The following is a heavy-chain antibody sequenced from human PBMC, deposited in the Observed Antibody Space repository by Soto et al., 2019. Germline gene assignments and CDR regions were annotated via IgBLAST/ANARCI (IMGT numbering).Heavy chain of an antibody. D-gene: IGHD6-6*01. J-gene: IGHJ4*02. CDR2: IYSGGST. CDR1: GFTVSSNY. CDR3: ASLRIAARPFDY. Sequence: PVGSLRLSCAASGFTVSSNYMSWVRQAPGKGLEWVSVIYSGGSTYYADSVKGRFTIPRDNSKNTLYLQMNSLRAEDTAVYYCASLRIAARPFDYWGQGTLVTVSS. V-gene: IGHV3-53*01.